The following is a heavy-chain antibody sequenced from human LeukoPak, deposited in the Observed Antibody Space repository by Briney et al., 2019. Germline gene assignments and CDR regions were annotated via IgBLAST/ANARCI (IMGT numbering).Heavy chain of an antibody. CDR3: TTDGYNYEDAFDI. CDR1: GFTFSGSA. J-gene: IGHJ3*02. Sequence: PGGSLRLSCAASGFTFSGSAMPWVRQASGKGLEWVGRIKSKTDGGTTDYAAPVKGRFTISRDDSKNTLYLQMNSLKTEDTAVYYCTTDGYNYEDAFDIWGQGTMVTVSS. V-gene: IGHV3-15*01. D-gene: IGHD5-24*01. CDR2: IKSKTDGGTT.